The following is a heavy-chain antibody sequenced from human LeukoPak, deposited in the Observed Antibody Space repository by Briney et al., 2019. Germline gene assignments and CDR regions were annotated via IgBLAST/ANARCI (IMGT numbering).Heavy chain of an antibody. J-gene: IGHJ4*02. V-gene: IGHV3-21*04. CDR3: ARDQYDTWSRRGNFDS. CDR1: GFTFSNYS. D-gene: IGHD3-3*01. Sequence: PGGSLRLSCVASGFTFSNYSMNWVRQAPGKGLEWVSSVSSSSSYIFYADSVKGRFTISRDNTKNSLYLQMNSLRAEDTAVFYCARDQYDTWSRRGNFDSWGQGTLVIVSS. CDR2: VSSSSSYI.